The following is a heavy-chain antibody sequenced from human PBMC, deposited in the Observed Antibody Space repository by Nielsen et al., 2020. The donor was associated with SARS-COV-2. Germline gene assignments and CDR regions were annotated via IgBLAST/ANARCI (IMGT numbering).Heavy chain of an antibody. Sequence: GESLKISCAASGFTVSSNYMSWVRQAPGKGLEWVSVIYSGGSTYYADSVKGRFTISRDNSKNTLYLQMNSLRAEDTAVYYCARVRVSNWFDPWGQGTLVTVSS. CDR3: ARVRVSNWFDP. V-gene: IGHV3-53*01. D-gene: IGHD2/OR15-2a*01. CDR1: GFTVSSNY. J-gene: IGHJ5*02. CDR2: IYSGGST.